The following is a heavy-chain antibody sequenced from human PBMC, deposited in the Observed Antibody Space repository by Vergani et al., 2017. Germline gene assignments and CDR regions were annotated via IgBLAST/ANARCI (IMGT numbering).Heavy chain of an antibody. CDR3: ARRSTVEWLVKLGWIDP. V-gene: IGHV4-39*01. J-gene: IGHJ5*02. CDR1: GASIRSSNYY. D-gene: IGHD6-19*01. Sequence: QLQLQESGPGLVKPSATLSLTRSVSGASIRSSNYYWGWIRQPPGKGLDWIASIYYSGSTYYNPSLKSRVTISVDTSKNQFSLKLSSVTAAGTAVYFCARRSTVEWLVKLGWIDPWGQGILVTVSS. CDR2: IYYSGST.